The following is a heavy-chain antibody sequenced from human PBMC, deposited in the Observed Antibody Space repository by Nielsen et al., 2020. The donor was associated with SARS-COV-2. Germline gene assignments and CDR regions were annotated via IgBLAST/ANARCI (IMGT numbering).Heavy chain of an antibody. V-gene: IGHV3-23*01. CDR3: AKDHTTVRTSFDY. Sequence: GESLKISCAASGFTFSSYAMSWVRQAPGKGLEWVSAISGSGGSTYYADSVKGRFTISRDNSKNTLYLQMNSLRAEDTAAYYCAKDHTTVRTSFDYWGQGTLVTVSS. D-gene: IGHD4-17*01. J-gene: IGHJ4*02. CDR2: ISGSGGST. CDR1: GFTFSSYA.